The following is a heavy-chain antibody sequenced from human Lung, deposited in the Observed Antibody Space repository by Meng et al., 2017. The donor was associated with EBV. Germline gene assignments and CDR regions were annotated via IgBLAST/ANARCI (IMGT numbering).Heavy chain of an antibody. CDR2: IYYSGST. Sequence: QVQLQESGPGLVKPSQTLSLTCTVSGGSISSGDYYWSWIRQPPGKGLGWIGCIYYSGSTNYNPSLKSRVTISVDTSKNQFSLSLNSVTAADTAVYYCARGGTSSAPFDYWGQETLVTVSS. V-gene: IGHV4-30-4*01. J-gene: IGHJ4*02. CDR3: ARGGTSSAPFDY. CDR1: GGSISSGDYY. D-gene: IGHD2-2*01.